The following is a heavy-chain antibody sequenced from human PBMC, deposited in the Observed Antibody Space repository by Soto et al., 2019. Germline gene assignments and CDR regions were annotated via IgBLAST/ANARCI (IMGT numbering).Heavy chain of an antibody. CDR3: ARARLSNGDPNIYSFYGLDV. CDR2: IIPLFRKT. CDR1: GDMFRNSA. Sequence: QVQLVQSGAEVKRPGSSVKVSCKASGDMFRNSAFTWVRQAPGQGLAWMGVIIPLFRKTDVAQKFQGRVNLTADESTSSLYMEVSSLTSEDTAVYFCARARLSNGDPNIYSFYGLDVWGQGTTITVSS. V-gene: IGHV1-69*01. D-gene: IGHD3-10*01. J-gene: IGHJ6*02.